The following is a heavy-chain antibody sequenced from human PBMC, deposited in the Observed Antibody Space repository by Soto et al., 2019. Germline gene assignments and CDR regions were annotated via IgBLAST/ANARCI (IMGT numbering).Heavy chain of an antibody. CDR3: AKVGSGSYSAHS. V-gene: IGHV3-23*01. CDR2: ISFSGVNR. CDR1: GFTFSSYA. J-gene: IGHJ4*02. Sequence: EVQLLESGGGLVQPGGSLRLSCAASGFTFSSYAMNWVRQAPGKGLEWVSTISFSGVNRHYADSVKGRFTISRDNSKNTLYIQMNSLRAEDTAIYYCAKVGSGSYSAHSWGQGTLVTVSS. D-gene: IGHD3-10*01.